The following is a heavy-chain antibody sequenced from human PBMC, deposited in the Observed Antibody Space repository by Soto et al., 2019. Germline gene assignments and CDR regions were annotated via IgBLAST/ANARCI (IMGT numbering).Heavy chain of an antibody. CDR3: AMRRVVLATIREY. CDR2: TRNKANSYTT. D-gene: IGHD5-12*01. V-gene: IGHV3-72*01. CDR1: GFTFSDHH. Sequence: EVQLVESGGGLVQPGGSLRLSCASSGFTFSDHHMDWVRQALGKGLEWVGRTRNKANSYTTEYAASVKGRFTITRDDSKTSLELQMNSLKPEDTAVYYCAMRRVVLATIREYWGQGTLVTVSS. J-gene: IGHJ4*02.